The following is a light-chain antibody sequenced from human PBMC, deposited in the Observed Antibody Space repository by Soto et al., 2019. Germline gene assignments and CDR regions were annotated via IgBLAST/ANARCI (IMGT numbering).Light chain of an antibody. V-gene: IGKV3-20*01. Sequence: EVVLTQSPGTLSLSPGERATLSCRASQTVDSTYLAWYQQKPGQAPRLLIYRASSRAAGVPDRFSGSGSGTDFTLTISKLDPEDFAVYYCQQYDTSPPLYNFGQGTKLEIK. J-gene: IGKJ2*01. CDR2: RAS. CDR1: QTVDSTY. CDR3: QQYDTSPPLYN.